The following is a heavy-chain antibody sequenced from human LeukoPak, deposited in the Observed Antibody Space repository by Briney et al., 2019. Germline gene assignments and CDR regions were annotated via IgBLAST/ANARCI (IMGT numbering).Heavy chain of an antibody. D-gene: IGHD1-1*01. Sequence: SGTLSLTCDVSGASISRGNWWSWVRQPPGKGLEWIGEFSHSGITNFNPSLKSRVTISVDKSRNQFSLNLISVTAADTAVYFCARNGGHNQEHWGQGTLVTVSS. J-gene: IGHJ4*02. CDR1: GASISRGNW. CDR2: FSHSGIT. CDR3: ARNGGHNQEH. V-gene: IGHV4-4*02.